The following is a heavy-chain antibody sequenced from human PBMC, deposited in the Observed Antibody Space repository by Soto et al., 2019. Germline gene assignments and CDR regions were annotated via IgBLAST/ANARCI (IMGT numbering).Heavy chain of an antibody. CDR1: GFTFSSYS. J-gene: IGHJ4*02. V-gene: IGHV3-48*01. Sequence: PGGSLRLSCAASGFTFSSYSMNWVRQAPGKGLEWVSYISSTSSTIYYADSVKGRFTISRDNSKNTLYLQMNSLRAEDTAVYYCANDPAITMIVVVINRGFDYWGQGT. CDR3: ANDPAITMIVVVINRGFDY. CDR2: ISSTSSTI. D-gene: IGHD3-22*01.